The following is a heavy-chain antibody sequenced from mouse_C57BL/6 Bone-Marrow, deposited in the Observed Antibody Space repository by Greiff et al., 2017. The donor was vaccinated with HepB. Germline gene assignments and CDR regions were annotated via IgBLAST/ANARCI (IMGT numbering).Heavy chain of an antibody. CDR1: GYAFSSYW. J-gene: IGHJ4*01. D-gene: IGHD1-1*01. CDR3: ARSLYYGSSGYAMDY. Sequence: QVQLQQSGAELVKPGASVKISCQASGYAFSSYWMNWVKQRPGKGLEWIGQIYPGDGDTNYNGKFKGKATLTADKSSSTAYMQLSSLTSEDSAVYFCARSLYYGSSGYAMDYWGQGTSVTVSS. V-gene: IGHV1-80*01. CDR2: IYPGDGDT.